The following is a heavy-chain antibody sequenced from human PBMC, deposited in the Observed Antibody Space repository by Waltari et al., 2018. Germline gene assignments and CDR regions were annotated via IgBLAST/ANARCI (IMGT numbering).Heavy chain of an antibody. CDR2: IIPIFGTA. CDR1: GYTFTSYG. J-gene: IGHJ3*02. V-gene: IGHV1-69*13. Sequence: QVQLVQSGAEVKKPGASVKVSCKASGYTFTSYGIGWVRQAPGKGLEWMGGIIPIFGTANYAQKFQGRVTITADESTSTAYMELSSLRSEDTAVYYCARELGELSETYFDIWGQGTMVTVSS. D-gene: IGHD3-16*02. CDR3: ARELGELSETYFDI.